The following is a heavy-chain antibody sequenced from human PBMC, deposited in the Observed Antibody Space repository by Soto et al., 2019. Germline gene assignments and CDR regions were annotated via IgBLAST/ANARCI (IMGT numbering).Heavy chain of an antibody. CDR2: IYHSGST. Sequence: SETLSLTCAVSGGSISSGGYSWSWIRQPPGKGLEWIGYIYHSGSTYYNPSLKSRVAISVDRSKNQFSLKLSSVTAADTAVYYCARENDYGDYLSFDYWGQGTLVTVSS. J-gene: IGHJ4*02. V-gene: IGHV4-30-2*01. CDR3: ARENDYGDYLSFDY. D-gene: IGHD4-17*01. CDR1: GGSISSGGYS.